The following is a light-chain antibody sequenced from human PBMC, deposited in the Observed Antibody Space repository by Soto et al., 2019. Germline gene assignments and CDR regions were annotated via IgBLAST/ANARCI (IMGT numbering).Light chain of an antibody. Sequence: IVLTQSPGTLSLSPGETATLSCRASQSVSSGYLAWYQQKPGQAPRVLIFGVSSRAIGVPNRFRGSRSGTDFFLTISRLEPEDFAVYYCQQYGSSPVFGPGTKVDVK. CDR3: QQYGSSPV. CDR1: QSVSSGY. V-gene: IGKV3-20*01. CDR2: GVS. J-gene: IGKJ3*01.